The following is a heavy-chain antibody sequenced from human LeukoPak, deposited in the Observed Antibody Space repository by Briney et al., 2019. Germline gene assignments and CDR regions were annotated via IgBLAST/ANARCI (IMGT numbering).Heavy chain of an antibody. CDR1: GFTFSSYS. V-gene: IGHV3-21*01. J-gene: IGHJ3*02. Sequence: GGSLRLSCAASGFTFSSYSMNWVRQAPGKGLEWVSSISSSSSYINYADSVKGRFTISRDNAKNSLYLQMNSLRAEDTAVYYYPRESPYSSSWYRAAFDIWGQGTMVTLSS. CDR2: ISSSSSYI. D-gene: IGHD6-13*01. CDR3: PRESPYSSSWYRAAFDI.